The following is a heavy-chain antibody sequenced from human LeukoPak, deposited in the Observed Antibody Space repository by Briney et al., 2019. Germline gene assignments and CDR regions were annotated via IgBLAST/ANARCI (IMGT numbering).Heavy chain of an antibody. Sequence: SETLSLTCTDSGGSISSYYWSWIRQPPGKGLEWIGYIYYSGSTNYNPSLMSRITISVDTSKNQFSLMLSSVTAADTAVYYCARFGITVVRGGKYYFDYWGQGTLVTVSS. D-gene: IGHD3-10*01. CDR2: IYYSGST. CDR3: ARFGITVVRGGKYYFDY. CDR1: GGSISSYY. V-gene: IGHV4-59*08. J-gene: IGHJ4*02.